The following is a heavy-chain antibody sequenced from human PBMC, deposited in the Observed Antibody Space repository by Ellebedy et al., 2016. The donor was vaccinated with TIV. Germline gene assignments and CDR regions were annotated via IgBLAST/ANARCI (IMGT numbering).Heavy chain of an antibody. CDR2: IYQDGSRK. D-gene: IGHD4-17*01. Sequence: GGSLRLSCAVSGFDFSSYWMTWVRLAPGKGLQWVANIYQDGSRKYYLDSVKGRFTISRDNAKKSLYLQMNSLRVEDTAVYYCASDGSYGDYRSPTHALTFWGQGTMVTVSS. CDR3: ASDGSYGDYRSPTHALTF. J-gene: IGHJ3*01. CDR1: GFDFSSYW. V-gene: IGHV3-7*03.